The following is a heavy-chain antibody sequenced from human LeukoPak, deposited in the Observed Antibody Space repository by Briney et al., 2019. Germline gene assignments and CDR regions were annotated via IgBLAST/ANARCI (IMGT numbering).Heavy chain of an antibody. J-gene: IGHJ4*02. CDR2: VYHSGTA. CDR3: ARVSDDEHGGNSGAVYFES. Sequence: SETLSLTCTVSGYSIMSTFYWGWIRQSPGKGLEWIGNVYHSGTAYSNPSLRSRVSISVDTSKNQFSLKLSSVTAADTAIYYCARVSDDEHGGNSGAVYFESWGQGTVVTVSS. CDR1: GYSIMSTFY. D-gene: IGHD4-23*01. V-gene: IGHV4-38-2*02.